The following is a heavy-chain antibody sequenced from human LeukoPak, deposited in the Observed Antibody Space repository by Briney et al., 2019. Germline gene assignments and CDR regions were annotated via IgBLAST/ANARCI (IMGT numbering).Heavy chain of an antibody. Sequence: KSGGSLRLSCTASGFTFSDYYMSWIRQAPGKGLEWVSYMSTTGSTIYSADSVKGRFTISRDNSKNSLYLQMSSLRAEDTAVYYCARGPDSGSYHGLFDYWGQGTLVTVSS. V-gene: IGHV3-11*04. J-gene: IGHJ4*02. D-gene: IGHD1-26*01. CDR1: GFTFSDYY. CDR3: ARGPDSGSYHGLFDY. CDR2: MSTTGSTI.